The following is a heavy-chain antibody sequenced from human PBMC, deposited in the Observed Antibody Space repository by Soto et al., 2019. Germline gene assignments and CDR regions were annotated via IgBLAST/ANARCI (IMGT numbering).Heavy chain of an antibody. V-gene: IGHV4-4*02. CDR3: ARTGKFYYYDTTGVPFDP. D-gene: IGHD3-22*01. CDR1: GCSISISNM. CDR2: IYHLGIT. Sequence: PSVTLSLTCAVSGCSISISNMWTCVRQPPRKGLEWIGEIYHLGITNYNPSLKSRVTLSIDKSNNQFSLTLTSVTAADTAVYFCARTGKFYYYDTTGVPFDPWGPGILVTVSS. J-gene: IGHJ5*02.